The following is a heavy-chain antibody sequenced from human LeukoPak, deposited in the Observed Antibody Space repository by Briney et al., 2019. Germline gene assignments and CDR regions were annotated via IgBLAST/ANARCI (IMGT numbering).Heavy chain of an antibody. V-gene: IGHV1-2*02. CDR3: ARQYCSGGSCLPRIREYYFDY. Sequence: VASVKVSCKASGYTFTGYYMHWVRQAPGQGLEWMGWINPNSGGTNYAQKFQGRVTMTRDTSISTAYMELSRLRSDDTAVYYCARQYCSGGSCLPRIREYYFDYWGQGTLVTVSS. J-gene: IGHJ4*02. CDR2: INPNSGGT. CDR1: GYTFTGYY. D-gene: IGHD2-15*01.